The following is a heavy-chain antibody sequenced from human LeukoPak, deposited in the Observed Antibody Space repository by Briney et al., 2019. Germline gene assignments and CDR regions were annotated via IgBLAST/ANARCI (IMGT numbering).Heavy chain of an antibody. CDR2: ISPNDVNR. J-gene: IGHJ4*02. CDR1: GFNFSDYY. V-gene: IGHV3-11*01. D-gene: IGHD3-10*01. Sequence: GGSLRLSCVGSGFNFSDYYMSWIRQAPGKGLEWISYISPNDVNRYYVDAVKGRFTVSRDTAKNSLFLQMKSLRVEDSAVYYCAGSGSPGDYWGQGTLVTVSS. CDR3: AGSGSPGDY.